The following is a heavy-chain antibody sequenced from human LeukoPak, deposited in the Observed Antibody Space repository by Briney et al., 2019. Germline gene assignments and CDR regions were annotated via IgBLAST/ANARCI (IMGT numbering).Heavy chain of an antibody. CDR2: TSGSGGTT. Sequence: GGSLRLSCAASGFTFSSHAMSWVRQAPGKGLEWVSATSGSGGTTYYADSVKGRFTISRDNSKNTLYLQMNSLRAEDTAVYYCAKGYSSIQSFDYWGQGTLVTVSS. CDR3: AKGYSSIQSFDY. D-gene: IGHD6-13*01. V-gene: IGHV3-23*01. CDR1: GFTFSSHA. J-gene: IGHJ4*02.